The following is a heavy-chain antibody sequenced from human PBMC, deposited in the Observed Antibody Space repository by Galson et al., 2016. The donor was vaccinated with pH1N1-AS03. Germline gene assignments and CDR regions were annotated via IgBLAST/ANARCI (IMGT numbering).Heavy chain of an antibody. CDR3: ARDPRGPCTSATCPTTYYFGIDV. V-gene: IGHV1-2*04. CDR2: INTDSGVT. Sequence: SVKVSCKASGYIFTGFYVHWVRQAPGQGLEWMGWINTDSGVTNYAQKFEAWVTMTRDTSASTAYMELSRLKSDDTAVYYCARDPRGPCTSATCPTTYYFGIDVWGQGTTVIVSS. J-gene: IGHJ6*02. D-gene: IGHD2-2*01. CDR1: GYIFTGFY.